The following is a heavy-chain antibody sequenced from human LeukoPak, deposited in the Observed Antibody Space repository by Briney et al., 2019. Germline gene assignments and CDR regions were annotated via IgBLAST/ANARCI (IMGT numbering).Heavy chain of an antibody. J-gene: IGHJ4*02. D-gene: IGHD6-6*01. V-gene: IGHV4-39*01. Sequence: PSETPSLTCTVSGGSISSSSYYWGWIRQPPGKGLEWIGSIYYSGSTYYNPSLKGRVTISVDTSKNQFSLKLSSVTAADTAVYYCASPYSSSYYFDYWGQGTLVTVSS. CDR3: ASPYSSSYYFDY. CDR2: IYYSGST. CDR1: GGSISSSSYY.